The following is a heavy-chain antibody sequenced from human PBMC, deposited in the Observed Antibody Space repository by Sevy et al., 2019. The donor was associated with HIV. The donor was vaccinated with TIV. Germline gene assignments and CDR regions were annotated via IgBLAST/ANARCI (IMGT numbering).Heavy chain of an antibody. Sequence: GGFLRLSCAASGFTFSSYWMHWVRQAPGKGLVWVSRINSDGSSTSYADSVKGRFTISRDNAKNTLYLQMNSLRAEDTAVYYCARDYYDSSGLNDAFDIWGQGTMVTVSS. D-gene: IGHD3-22*01. V-gene: IGHV3-74*01. CDR3: ARDYYDSSGLNDAFDI. CDR1: GFTFSSYW. J-gene: IGHJ3*02. CDR2: INSDGSST.